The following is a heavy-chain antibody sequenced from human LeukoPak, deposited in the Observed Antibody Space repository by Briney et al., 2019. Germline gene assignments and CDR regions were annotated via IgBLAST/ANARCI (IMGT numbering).Heavy chain of an antibody. Sequence: PGGSLRLSCAVSGFTFSSWWMTWVRQAPGKGLEWVANIKQDGSEKNYVDSVKGRFTISRDNAKNSLDLQMNRLRAEDTAVYYCARDRAVTVLGGAFDIWGQGTMVTVSS. D-gene: IGHD2-21*02. V-gene: IGHV3-7*01. CDR3: ARDRAVTVLGGAFDI. J-gene: IGHJ3*02. CDR1: GFTFSSWW. CDR2: IKQDGSEK.